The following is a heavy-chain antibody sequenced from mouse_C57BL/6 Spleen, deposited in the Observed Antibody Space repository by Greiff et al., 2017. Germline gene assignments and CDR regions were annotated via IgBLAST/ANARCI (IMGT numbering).Heavy chain of an antibody. J-gene: IGHJ2*01. Sequence: VQLKESGAELVKPGASVKMSCKASGYTFTTYPIEWMKQNHGKSLEWIGNFHPYNDDTKYNEKFKGKATLTVEKSSSTVYLELSRLTSDDSAVYYCARQAPLLRYFDYWGQGTTLTVSS. CDR3: ARQAPLLRYFDY. CDR1: GYTFTTYP. CDR2: FHPYNDDT. V-gene: IGHV1-47*01. D-gene: IGHD1-1*01.